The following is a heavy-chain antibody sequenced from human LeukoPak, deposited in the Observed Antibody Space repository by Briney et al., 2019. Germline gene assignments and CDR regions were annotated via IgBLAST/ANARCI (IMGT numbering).Heavy chain of an antibody. CDR3: AKNSKWAAPLYYYYMDV. V-gene: IGHV3-30*02. Sequence: GGSLRLSCATSGFSLSRNGMHWVRQAPGQGLEWVAFILSDGSYEYYADSVKGRFTISRDNSKNTLYLQMNSLRAEDTAVYYCAKNSKWAAPLYYYYMDVWGKGTTVTVSS. CDR2: ILSDGSYE. D-gene: IGHD6-6*01. J-gene: IGHJ6*03. CDR1: GFSLSRNG.